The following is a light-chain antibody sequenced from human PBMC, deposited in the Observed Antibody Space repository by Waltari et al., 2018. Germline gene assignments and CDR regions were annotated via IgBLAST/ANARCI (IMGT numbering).Light chain of an antibody. Sequence: EIVLTQYPATLSLSPGERANLSCRASQSVSSYLAWYQQKPGQAPRLLIYDASNRATGIPARFSGSGSGTDFTLTISSLEPEDFSVYYCQQRSNWLALTFGGGTKVEIK. V-gene: IGKV3-11*01. CDR3: QQRSNWLALT. CDR2: DAS. CDR1: QSVSSY. J-gene: IGKJ4*01.